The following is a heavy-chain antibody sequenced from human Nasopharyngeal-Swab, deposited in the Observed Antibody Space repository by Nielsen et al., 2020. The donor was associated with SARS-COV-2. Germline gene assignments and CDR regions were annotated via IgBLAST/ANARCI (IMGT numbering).Heavy chain of an antibody. CDR1: GFTLSNYG. V-gene: IGHV3-30*03. D-gene: IGHD6-19*01. J-gene: IGHJ4*02. CDR2: ISYDGNTK. CDR3: AGGGGWLVTH. Sequence: GESLKISCAASGFTLSNYGMHWVRQAPGKGLEWAAAISYDGNTKYYADSAKGRFTISRDSAKNALYLEMNSLRAEDTAVYYCAGGGGWLVTHWGQGTLVTVSS.